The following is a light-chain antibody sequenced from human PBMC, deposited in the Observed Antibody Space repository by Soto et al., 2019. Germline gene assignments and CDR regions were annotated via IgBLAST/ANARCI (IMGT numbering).Light chain of an antibody. V-gene: IGLV2-14*01. J-gene: IGLJ1*01. Sequence: QPVLTQPASVSGSPGQSITISCTGTSSDVGGYNCVSWHQQHPGKAPKLMIYEVSDRPSGVSNRFSGSKSGNTASLTISGLQAEDEADYFCSSYTSSSHFVVGTGTKLTVL. CDR3: SSYTSSSHFV. CDR2: EVS. CDR1: SSDVGGYNC.